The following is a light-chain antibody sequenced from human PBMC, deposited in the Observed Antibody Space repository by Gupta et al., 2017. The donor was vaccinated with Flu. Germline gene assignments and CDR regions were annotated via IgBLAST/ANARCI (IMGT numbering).Light chain of an antibody. CDR3: QQRSNWPIT. J-gene: IGKJ5*01. V-gene: IGKV3-11*01. Sequence: GERATRSCRASQSVSSSLAWYQQRPGQAPRLLIYDASNRATGIPARFSGSGSGTDFTLTISSLEPEDFAVYYCQQRSNWPITFGQGTRLDIK. CDR2: DAS. CDR1: QSVSSS.